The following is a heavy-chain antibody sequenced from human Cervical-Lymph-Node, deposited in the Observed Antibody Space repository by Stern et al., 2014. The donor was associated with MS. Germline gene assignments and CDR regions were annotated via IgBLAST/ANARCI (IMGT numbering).Heavy chain of an antibody. V-gene: IGHV1-69*01. D-gene: IGHD6-19*01. CDR1: GDSLSRFA. CDR2: IIPISGKA. CDR3: ASSYTGWDNPFHFYGMDV. J-gene: IGHJ6*02. Sequence: VQLVESGAEVKKPGSSVKVSCKASGDSLSRFAISWVRQAPGQGLEWMGGIIPISGKAIYTQKFQGRVKLIADESTSTAYMELSSLKSEDAAVYYCASSYTGWDNPFHFYGMDVWGQGTTVTVSS.